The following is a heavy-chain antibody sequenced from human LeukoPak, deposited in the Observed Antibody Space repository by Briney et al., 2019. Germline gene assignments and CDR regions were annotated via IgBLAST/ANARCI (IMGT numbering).Heavy chain of an antibody. D-gene: IGHD3-22*01. CDR3: ARFYFDISGYQKMDY. Sequence: ASVKVSCKASGGTFSNYAISWVRQAPGQGLEWMGGIIPIFGTANYAQKFQGRVTMTTDTSTTTAYMELTSLRSDDTAVYYCARFYFDISGYQKMDYWGQGTLVTVSS. V-gene: IGHV1-69*05. J-gene: IGHJ4*02. CDR2: IIPIFGTA. CDR1: GGTFSNYA.